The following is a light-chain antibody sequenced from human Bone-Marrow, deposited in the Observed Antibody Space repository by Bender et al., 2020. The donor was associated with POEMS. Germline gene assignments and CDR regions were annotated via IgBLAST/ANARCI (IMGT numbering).Light chain of an antibody. CDR1: KLGNKD. Sequence: SYELTQPPSVSAFPGQTVSITCSGEKLGNKDTCWYQQKSGQSPILVIYLNDKRPKGIPERFSGSNAGNTATLTISGTQAIDEADYYCQAWGRTTVFGGGTKLTVL. CDR2: LND. J-gene: IGLJ2*01. V-gene: IGLV3-1*01. CDR3: QAWGRTTV.